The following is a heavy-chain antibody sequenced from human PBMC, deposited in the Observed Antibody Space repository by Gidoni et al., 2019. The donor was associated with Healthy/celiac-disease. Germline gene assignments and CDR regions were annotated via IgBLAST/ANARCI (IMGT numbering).Heavy chain of an antibody. V-gene: IGHV4-31*03. CDR1: GGSISRGGYY. CDR2: IYYSGRT. CDR3: ARFGGRVTPFDY. J-gene: IGHJ4*02. Sequence: QVQLQESGPGLVKPSQTLSLTCTFSGGSISRGGYYWSWIRQHPGKGLEWIGYIYYSGRTYYNPSLKSRVTISVDTSKNQFSLKLSSVTAADTAVYYCARFGGRVTPFDYWGQGTLVTVSS. D-gene: IGHD3-16*01.